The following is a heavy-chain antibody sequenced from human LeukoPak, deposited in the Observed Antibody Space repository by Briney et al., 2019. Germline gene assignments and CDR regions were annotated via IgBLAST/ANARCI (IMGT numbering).Heavy chain of an antibody. D-gene: IGHD2-8*01. CDR1: GGSISSHY. Sequence: KPSETLPLTCTVSGGSISSHYWSWIRQPPGKGLEWIGYIYYSGSTNYNPSLKSRVTISVDTSRNQFSLKLSSVTAADTAVYYCARFIVLMGSFDYWGQGTLVTVSS. CDR3: ARFIVLMGSFDY. V-gene: IGHV4-59*11. CDR2: IYYSGST. J-gene: IGHJ4*02.